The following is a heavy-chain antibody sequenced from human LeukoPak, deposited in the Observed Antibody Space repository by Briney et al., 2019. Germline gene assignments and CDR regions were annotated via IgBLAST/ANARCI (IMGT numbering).Heavy chain of an antibody. J-gene: IGHJ5*02. V-gene: IGHV3-66*01. CDR3: ARDLSSGYHNRFDP. D-gene: IGHD3-22*01. Sequence: PGGSLRLSCAASGFTVSSNYMSWVRQAPGKGLEWVSVIYSGGSTYYADSVKGRFTISRDNSKNTLYLQMNSLRAEDTAVYYCARDLSSGYHNRFDPWGQGTLVTVSS. CDR2: IYSGGST. CDR1: GFTVSSNY.